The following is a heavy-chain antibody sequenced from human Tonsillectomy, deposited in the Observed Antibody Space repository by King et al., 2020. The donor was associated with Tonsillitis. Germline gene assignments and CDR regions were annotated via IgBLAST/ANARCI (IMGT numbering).Heavy chain of an antibody. CDR2: INTSGST. Sequence: VQLQESGPGLVKPSETLSLTCSVSGDSFSSYYWSWIRQPAGKGLEWIGRINTSGSTIYNPSLKSRVTMSVDMSKNQFSLKLTSVTAADTAVYYCARDLYVGYPWGQGTLVTVSS. CDR3: ARDLYVGYP. V-gene: IGHV4-4*07. J-gene: IGHJ5*02. CDR1: GDSFSSYY. D-gene: IGHD2-15*01.